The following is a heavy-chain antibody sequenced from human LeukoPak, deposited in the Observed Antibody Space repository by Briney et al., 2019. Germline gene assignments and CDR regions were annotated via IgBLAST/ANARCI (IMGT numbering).Heavy chain of an antibody. Sequence: GESLKISCKGSGYSFTSYWIGWVRQMPGKGLEWMGIIYPGDSDTRYSPSSQGQVTISADKSISTAYLQWSSLKASDTAMYYCARRTIAAAGTSSAFDIWGQGTMVTVSS. CDR2: IYPGDSDT. V-gene: IGHV5-51*01. D-gene: IGHD6-13*01. J-gene: IGHJ3*02. CDR3: ARRTIAAAGTSSAFDI. CDR1: GYSFTSYW.